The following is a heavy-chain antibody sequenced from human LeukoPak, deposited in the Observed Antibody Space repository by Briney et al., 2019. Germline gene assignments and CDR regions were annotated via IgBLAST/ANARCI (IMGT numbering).Heavy chain of an antibody. CDR2: IGTVGDI. V-gene: IGHV3-13*01. CDR3: VRGAEGFYP. Sequence: GGSLRLSCAASGFTFSTYDMHWVRQATGKGLEWVAGIGTVGDICYLASVKGRFTLSRDDAKNSLYLQMNSLRVGDTAVYYCVRGAEGFYPWGQGTLVTVSS. CDR1: GFTFSTYD. J-gene: IGHJ5*02.